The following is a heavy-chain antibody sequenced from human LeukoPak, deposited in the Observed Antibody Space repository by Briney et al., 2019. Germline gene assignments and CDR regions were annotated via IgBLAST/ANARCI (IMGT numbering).Heavy chain of an antibody. V-gene: IGHV1-2*02. CDR3: ARSGGYYYDSSGRNEIDY. CDR2: INPNSGGT. Sequence: ASVKVSCKASGYTFTGYYMHWVRQAPGQGLEWMGWINPNSGGTNYAQKFQGRVTMTRDTSISTAYMELSRLRSDDTAVYYCARSGGYYYDSSGRNEIDYWGQGTLVTVSP. D-gene: IGHD3-22*01. J-gene: IGHJ4*02. CDR1: GYTFTGYY.